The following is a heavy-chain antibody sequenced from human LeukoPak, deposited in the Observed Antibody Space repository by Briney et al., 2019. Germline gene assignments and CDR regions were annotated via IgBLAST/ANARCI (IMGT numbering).Heavy chain of an antibody. J-gene: IGHJ4*02. V-gene: IGHV3-48*01. CDR2: ISGSGEAI. D-gene: IGHD2-15*01. Sequence: GGSLRLSCAASGFSFTTHNMNWVRQAPGKGLEWISYISGSGEAIFYADSVQGRFTISRDSAKNSIYLQMNTLRAEDTAVYYCARTYGSGSLDYGGQGTLVTVSS. CDR1: GFSFTTHN. CDR3: ARTYGSGSLDY.